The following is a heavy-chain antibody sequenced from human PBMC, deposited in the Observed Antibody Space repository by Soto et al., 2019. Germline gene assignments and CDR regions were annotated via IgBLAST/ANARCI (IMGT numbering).Heavy chain of an antibody. CDR3: AREGWLQHTAYYYYGMDV. V-gene: IGHV1-3*01. Sequence: ASVKVSCKSSGYTFTSYAMHWVRQAPGQRLEWMGWINAGNGNTKYSQKLQGRVTMTTDTSTSTAYMELRSLRSDDTAVYYCAREGWLQHTAYYYYGMDVWGQGTTVTVSS. J-gene: IGHJ6*02. CDR2: INAGNGNT. CDR1: GYTFTSYA. D-gene: IGHD5-12*01.